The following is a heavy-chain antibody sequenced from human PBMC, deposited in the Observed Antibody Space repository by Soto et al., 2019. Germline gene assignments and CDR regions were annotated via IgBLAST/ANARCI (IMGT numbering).Heavy chain of an antibody. CDR1: GFSLTTGGLG. Sequence: QITLKESGPTLVKPTQTLTLTCTFSGFSLTTGGLGVAWLRQPPGMALEWLADIYWNGEKNYSPSLKNRATNNRDTSQNPVVLTVTNMDPVDTGTYYCSHRRVHSGKWVEPLGQGILVTVSS. CDR2: IYWNGEK. D-gene: IGHD3-10*01. V-gene: IGHV2-5*01. J-gene: IGHJ5*02. CDR3: SHRRVHSGKWVEP.